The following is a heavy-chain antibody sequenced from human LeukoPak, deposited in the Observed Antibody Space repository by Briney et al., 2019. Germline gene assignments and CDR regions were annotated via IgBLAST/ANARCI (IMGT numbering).Heavy chain of an antibody. D-gene: IGHD4-11*01. Sequence: GRSLRLSCAASGFTFSHYGMHWVRQAPGKGLEWVAVIWSDGTNQYYADSVKGRFTISRDDSQKTVYLEMNRLRSEDTAMYYCARDAQRGFDYSNSLRYWGQGTLVTVSS. CDR3: ARDAQRGFDYSNSLRY. J-gene: IGHJ4*02. CDR2: IWSDGTNQ. CDR1: GFTFSHYG. V-gene: IGHV3-33*01.